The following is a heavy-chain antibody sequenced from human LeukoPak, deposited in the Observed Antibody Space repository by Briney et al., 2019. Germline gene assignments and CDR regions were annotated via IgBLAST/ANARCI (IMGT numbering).Heavy chain of an antibody. J-gene: IGHJ4*02. V-gene: IGHV3-15*01. D-gene: IGHD3-3*01. Sequence: GGSLRLSCAASGFTLSNAWMSWVRQAPGKGLEWVGRIKSKTDGGTTDYAAPVKGRFTISRDDSKNTLYLQMNSLKTEDTAVYYCTTYDFWSGYYRNYWGQGTLVTVSS. CDR1: GFTLSNAW. CDR2: IKSKTDGGTT. CDR3: TTYDFWSGYYRNY.